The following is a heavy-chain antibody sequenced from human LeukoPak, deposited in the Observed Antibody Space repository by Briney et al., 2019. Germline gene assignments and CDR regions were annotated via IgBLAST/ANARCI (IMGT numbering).Heavy chain of an antibody. J-gene: IGHJ6*03. CDR1: GFTSSDYY. V-gene: IGHV3-11*01. Sequence: GGSLRLSCAASGFTSSDYYMNWIRQAPGKGLEWVSYISGSGSTIYYADSVKGRFTISRDNAKNSLYLQMSSLRPEDTAVYYCARERGRVEMATNPRSTYMDVWGKGTTVTVSS. CDR2: ISGSGSTI. CDR3: ARERGRVEMATNPRSTYMDV. D-gene: IGHD5-24*01.